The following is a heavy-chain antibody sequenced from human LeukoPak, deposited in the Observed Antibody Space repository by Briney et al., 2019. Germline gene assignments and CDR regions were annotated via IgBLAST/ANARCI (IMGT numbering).Heavy chain of an antibody. CDR1: GGTFSSYG. V-gene: IGHV1-18*01. J-gene: IGHJ6*02. CDR2: ISAYNGNT. CDR3: AGDNLWFGELFYYYYGMDV. D-gene: IGHD3-10*01. Sequence: VASVKVSCKASGGTFSSYGISWVRQAPGQGLEWMGWISAYNGNTNYAQKLQGRVTMTTDTSTSTAYMELRSLRSDDTAVYYCAGDNLWFGELFYYYYGMDVWGQGTTVTVSS.